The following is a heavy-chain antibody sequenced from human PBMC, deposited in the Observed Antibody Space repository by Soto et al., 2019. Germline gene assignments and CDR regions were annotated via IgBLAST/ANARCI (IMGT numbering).Heavy chain of an antibody. CDR1: GGTFSSYA. Sequence: ASVKVSCKASGGTFSSYAISWVRQAPGQGLEWMGGIIPIFGTANYAQKFRGRVTITADESTSTAYMELNSLRAEDTAVYYCAMEWLESPTPFDYWGQGTLVTVSS. D-gene: IGHD6-19*01. CDR2: IIPIFGTA. J-gene: IGHJ4*02. CDR3: AMEWLESPTPFDY. V-gene: IGHV1-69*13.